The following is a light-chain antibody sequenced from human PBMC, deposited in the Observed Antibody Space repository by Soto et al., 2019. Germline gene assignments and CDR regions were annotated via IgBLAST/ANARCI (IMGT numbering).Light chain of an antibody. V-gene: IGKV1-39*01. CDR3: QQSYNAPRT. CDR2: AAS. CDR1: QSISNY. Sequence: DIQLTQSPSSLSASVGDRVTLTCMASQSISNYLNWYQQKPGKAPRLLIHAASSLQSGVPSRFSGSGSGTDFTLTISSLQPEDFAIYYCQQSYNAPRTFGPGTKVDI. J-gene: IGKJ1*01.